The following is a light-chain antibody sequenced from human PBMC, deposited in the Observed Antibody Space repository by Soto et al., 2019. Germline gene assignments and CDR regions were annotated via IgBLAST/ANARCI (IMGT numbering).Light chain of an antibody. J-gene: IGLJ2*01. Sequence: QSVLTQPPSASGSPGQSVTISCTGTSSDVGGYNYVSWYQQHPGKAPKLMISEVSKRPSGVADRFSGSKSGNTASLTVSGLQAEDEAEYYCSSFAGNNNLVFGGGTKVTVL. CDR3: SSFAGNNNLV. CDR1: SSDVGGYNY. V-gene: IGLV2-8*01. CDR2: EVS.